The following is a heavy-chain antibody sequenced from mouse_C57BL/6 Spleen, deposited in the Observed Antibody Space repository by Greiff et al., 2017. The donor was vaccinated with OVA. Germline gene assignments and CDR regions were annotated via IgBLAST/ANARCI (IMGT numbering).Heavy chain of an antibody. D-gene: IGHD1-2*01. CDR2: INYDGSST. Sequence: EVMLVESEGGLVQPGSSMKLSCTASGFTFSDYYMAWVRQVPEKGLEWVANINYDGSSTYYLDSLKSRFIISRDNAKNILYLQMSSLKSEDTATYYCARDAYGYYFDYWGQGTTLTVSS. V-gene: IGHV5-16*01. J-gene: IGHJ2*01. CDR3: ARDAYGYYFDY. CDR1: GFTFSDYY.